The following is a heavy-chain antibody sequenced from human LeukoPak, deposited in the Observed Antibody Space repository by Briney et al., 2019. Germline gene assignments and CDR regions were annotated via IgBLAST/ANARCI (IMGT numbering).Heavy chain of an antibody. D-gene: IGHD1-26*01. J-gene: IGHJ4*02. CDR1: GFTFSNFA. V-gene: IGHV3-23*01. CDR2: ITGGSGPK. CDR3: AKGSGSYFFDY. Sequence: GGSLRLSCEASGFTFSNFAMSWVRQAPGKGLEWVSTITGGSGPKDYADSVKGRFTISRDNSKDTLYLQMNSLRAEDTAVYYCAKGSGSYFFDYWGQGTLVTVSS.